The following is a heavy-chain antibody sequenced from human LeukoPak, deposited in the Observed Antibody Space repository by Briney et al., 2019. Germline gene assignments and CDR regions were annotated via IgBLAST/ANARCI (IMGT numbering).Heavy chain of an antibody. CDR3: ARDMHIGYCSSTSCSDAFDI. V-gene: IGHV3-7*03. CDR2: IKQDGSEK. J-gene: IGHJ3*02. D-gene: IGHD2-2*01. CDR1: GFTFSSYW. Sequence: GGSLRLSCAASGFTFSSYWMSWVRQAPGKGLEWVANIKQDGSEKYYVDSAKGRFTISRDNAKNSLYLQMNSLRAEDTAVYYCARDMHIGYCSSTSCSDAFDIWGQGTMVTVSS.